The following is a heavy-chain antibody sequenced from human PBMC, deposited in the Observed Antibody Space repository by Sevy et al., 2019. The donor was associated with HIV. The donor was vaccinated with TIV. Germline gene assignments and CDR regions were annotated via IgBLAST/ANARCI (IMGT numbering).Heavy chain of an antibody. CDR2: IFDSANT. J-gene: IGHJ3*01. CDR1: GGSINNYW. D-gene: IGHD2-2*01. V-gene: IGHV4-59*01. Sequence: SETLSLTCSVSGGSINNYWWSWIRQTPGKGLEWIGSIFDSANTEYNLSLKSRVTISIDTSRNHFSLKMTSVTVADTAVYYCARISSLDSAMSSLLDAFDSWDQGTSVTVSS. CDR3: ARISSLDSAMSSLLDAFDS.